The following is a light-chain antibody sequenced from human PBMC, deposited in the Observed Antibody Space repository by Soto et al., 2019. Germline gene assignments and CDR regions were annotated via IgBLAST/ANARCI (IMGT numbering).Light chain of an antibody. CDR3: QVLHSDDHDYV. Sequence: SYELTQPPSLSVAPGQTATITCGGKKIGFKSVNWYQQEPGQAPVLVVYDDSARPSGVPARFSGSSSGNTATLTISRVEAGDEADYYCQVLHSDDHDYVFGSGTKVTVL. V-gene: IGLV3-21*02. CDR2: DDS. CDR1: KIGFKS. J-gene: IGLJ1*01.